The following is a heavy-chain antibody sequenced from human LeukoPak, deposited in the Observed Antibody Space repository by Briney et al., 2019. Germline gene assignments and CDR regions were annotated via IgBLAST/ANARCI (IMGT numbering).Heavy chain of an antibody. CDR1: VGSIISNY. V-gene: IGHV4-4*07. CDR2: IYGNGIT. D-gene: IGHD3-22*01. CDR3: ARLKFYDSTGYSPGYYMDV. Sequence: SDTLSLPCTVSVGSIISNYWSWIRQSAATGLEWIGRIYGNGITNYNPSLKSRVTMSLDTSRKQFSLRLTSVTAADTAVYYCARLKFYDSTGYSPGYYMDVWGKGTTVSVFS. J-gene: IGHJ6*03.